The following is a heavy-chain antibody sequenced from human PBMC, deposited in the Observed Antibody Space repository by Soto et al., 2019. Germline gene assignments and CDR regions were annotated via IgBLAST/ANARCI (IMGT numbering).Heavy chain of an antibody. CDR2: IDNDGSTT. CDR1: GFTFSGYW. CDR3: ARTGLPYGMGV. J-gene: IGHJ6*02. Sequence: EVQLVESGGGLVQPGGSLRLSCAASGFTFSGYWMYWVRQAPGKGLVTVSHIDNDGSTTTYADSVKGRFTISRDNAKNRVYLQMNSLRAEDTAVFFCARTGLPYGMGVWGQGTTVTVSS. V-gene: IGHV3-74*01.